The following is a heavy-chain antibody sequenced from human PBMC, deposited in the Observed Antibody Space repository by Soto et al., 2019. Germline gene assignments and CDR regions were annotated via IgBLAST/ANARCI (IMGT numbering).Heavy chain of an antibody. Sequence: SLRLSCAASGFTFSSYEMNWVRQAPGKGLEWVSYISSSGSTIYYADSVKGRFTISRDNAKNSLYLQMNSLRAEDTAVYYCERTRIRDGMDVWGQGTKVTVSS. CDR2: ISSSGSTI. CDR1: GFTFSSYE. V-gene: IGHV3-48*03. J-gene: IGHJ6*02. CDR3: ERTRIRDGMDV.